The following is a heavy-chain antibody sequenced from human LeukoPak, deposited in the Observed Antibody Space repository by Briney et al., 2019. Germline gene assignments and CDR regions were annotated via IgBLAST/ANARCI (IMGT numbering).Heavy chain of an antibody. V-gene: IGHV1-2*02. D-gene: IGHD6-13*01. CDR3: ARPYVYSSSWYVGANWFDP. J-gene: IGHJ5*02. CDR2: INPNSGGT. Sequence: GASVKVSCKASGYTFTGYYMHWVRQAPGQGLEWMGWINPNSGGTNYTQKFQGRVTMTRDTSISTAYMELSRLTSDDTAVYYCARPYVYSSSWYVGANWFDPWGQGTLVTVSS. CDR1: GYTFTGYY.